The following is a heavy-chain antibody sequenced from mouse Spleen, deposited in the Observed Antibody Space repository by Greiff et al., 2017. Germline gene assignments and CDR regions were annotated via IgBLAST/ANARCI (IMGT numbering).Heavy chain of an antibody. Sequence: VQLQQSGAELVKPGASVKISCKASGYAFSSYWMNWVKQRPGKGLEWIGQIYPGDGDTNYNGKFKGKATLTADKSSSTAYMQLSSLTSEDSAVYFCARREANWRFDYWGQGTTLTVSS. J-gene: IGHJ2*01. CDR3: ARREANWRFDY. CDR1: GYAFSSYW. V-gene: IGHV1-80*01. D-gene: IGHD4-1*01. CDR2: IYPGDGDT.